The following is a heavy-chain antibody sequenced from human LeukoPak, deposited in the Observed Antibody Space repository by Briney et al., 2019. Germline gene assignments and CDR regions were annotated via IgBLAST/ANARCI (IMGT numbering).Heavy chain of an antibody. CDR3: ARTGRYDFWSGYYPTIDY. CDR1: GGTFSSYA. Sequence: ASVKVSCKASGGTFSSYAISWVRQAPGQGLEWMGWINPNSGGTNYAQKFQGRVTMTRDTSISTAYMELSRLRSDDTAVYYCARTGRYDFWSGYYPTIDYWGQGTLVTVSS. J-gene: IGHJ4*02. CDR2: INPNSGGT. D-gene: IGHD3-3*01. V-gene: IGHV1-2*02.